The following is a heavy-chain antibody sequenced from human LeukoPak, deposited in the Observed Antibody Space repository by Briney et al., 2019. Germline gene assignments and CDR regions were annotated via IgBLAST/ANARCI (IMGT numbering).Heavy chain of an antibody. CDR1: GYTFTGYY. CDR2: INPNSGGT. J-gene: IGHJ6*03. Sequence: ASVKVSCKASGYTFTGYYMHWVRQAPGQGLEWMGWINPNSGGTNYAQKFQGRVTMTRDTSISTAYMELSRLRSDDTAVYYCARTEWELLPPYYYYYYMDVWGKGTTVTIPS. D-gene: IGHD1-26*01. CDR3: ARTEWELLPPYYYYYYMDV. V-gene: IGHV1-2*02.